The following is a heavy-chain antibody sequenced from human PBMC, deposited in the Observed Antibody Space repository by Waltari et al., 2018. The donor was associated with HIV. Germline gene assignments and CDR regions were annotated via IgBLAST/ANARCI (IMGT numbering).Heavy chain of an antibody. Sequence: QVQLQESGPGLVKPSETLSLTCSVSGCSISSYSWRWIRQPPGKGLEWIGYIYYSGSTNYNPSLKSRVTISVYTSKNQFSLKLSSVTAADTAVYYCARANYDSSGYYYLNYFDYWGQGTLVTVSS. D-gene: IGHD3-22*01. CDR1: GCSISSYS. J-gene: IGHJ4*02. CDR3: ARANYDSSGYYYLNYFDY. V-gene: IGHV4-59*01. CDR2: IYYSGST.